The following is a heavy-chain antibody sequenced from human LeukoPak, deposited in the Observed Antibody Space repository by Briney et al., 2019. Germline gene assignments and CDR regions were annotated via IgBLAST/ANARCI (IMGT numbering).Heavy chain of an antibody. J-gene: IGHJ4*02. V-gene: IGHV1-69*13. CDR2: IIPIFGTA. D-gene: IGHD3-3*01. CDR1: GGTFSSYA. CDR3: ARDPEAQYYDFWSGYFDY. Sequence: SVKVSCKASGGTFSSYAISCVRQAPGQGLEWMGGIIPIFGTANYAQKFQGRVTITADESTSTAYMELSSLRSEDTAVYYCARDPEAQYYDFWSGYFDYWGQGTLVTVSS.